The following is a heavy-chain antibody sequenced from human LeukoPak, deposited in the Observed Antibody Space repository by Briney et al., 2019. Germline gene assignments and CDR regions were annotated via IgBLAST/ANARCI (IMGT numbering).Heavy chain of an antibody. Sequence: PGGSLRLSCAASGFTFSIYGMHWVRQAPGKGLEWVAVIWYDGSNKYYADSVKGRFTISRDNSKNTLYLQMNSLRAEDTAVYYCARDGYSRSYDFWSGYYPQGYYYYGMDVWGQGTTVTVSS. CDR2: IWYDGSNK. CDR3: ARDGYSRSYDFWSGYYPQGYYYYGMDV. V-gene: IGHV3-33*01. CDR1: GFTFSIYG. D-gene: IGHD3-3*01. J-gene: IGHJ6*02.